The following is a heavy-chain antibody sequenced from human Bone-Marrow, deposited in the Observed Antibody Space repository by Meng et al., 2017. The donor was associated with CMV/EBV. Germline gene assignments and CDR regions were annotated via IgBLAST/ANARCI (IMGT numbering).Heavy chain of an antibody. Sequence: GESLKISCAPSGFIFSTYSMHWVRQAPGKGLEWVSAISGSGGSTYYADSVKGRFTISRDNSKNTLYLQMNSLRAEDTAVYYCAKGELLYYFDYWGQGTLVTVSS. J-gene: IGHJ4*02. CDR2: ISGSGGST. CDR1: GFIFSTYS. V-gene: IGHV3-23*01. D-gene: IGHD1-26*01. CDR3: AKGELLYYFDY.